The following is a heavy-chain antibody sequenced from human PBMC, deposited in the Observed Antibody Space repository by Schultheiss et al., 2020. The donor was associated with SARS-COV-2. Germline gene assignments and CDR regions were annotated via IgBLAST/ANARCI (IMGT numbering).Heavy chain of an antibody. CDR1: GASISPYY. Sequence: SETLSLTCTVSGASISPYYWSWIRQPPGKGLEWIGYIYYSGSTNYNPSLKSRVTISVDTSKNQFSLKLSSVTTADTAVYYCARVGTVTTNYYYGMDVWGQGTTVTVSS. J-gene: IGHJ6*02. D-gene: IGHD4-17*01. CDR2: IYYSGST. V-gene: IGHV4-59*01. CDR3: ARVGTVTTNYYYGMDV.